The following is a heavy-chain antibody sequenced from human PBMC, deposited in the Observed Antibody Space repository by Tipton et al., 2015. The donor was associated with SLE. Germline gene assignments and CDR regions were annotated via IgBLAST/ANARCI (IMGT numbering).Heavy chain of an antibody. CDR2: INHSGST. CDR1: GGSFSGYY. CDR3: ARGGGFDP. Sequence: TLSLTCAVYGGSFSGYYWSWFRQPPGKGLEWIGEINHSGSTNYNPSLKSRVTISVDTSKNQFSLKLSSVTAADTAVYYCARGGGFDPWGQGTLVTVSS. D-gene: IGHD3-16*01. V-gene: IGHV4-34*01. J-gene: IGHJ5*02.